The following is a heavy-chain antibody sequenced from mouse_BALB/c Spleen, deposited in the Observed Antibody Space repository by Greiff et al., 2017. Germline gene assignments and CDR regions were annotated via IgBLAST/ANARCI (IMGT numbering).Heavy chain of an antibody. Sequence: EVQLQQSGPELVKPGASVTVSCTASGYAFTSYNMYWVKQSHGKSLEWIGDIDPYNGGTSYNQKFKGKATLTVDQSSSTAYMHLNSLTSEDSAVYDSARKRPFDDWGQGTTRTVSA. CDR3: ARKRPFDD. V-gene: IGHV1S135*01. CDR1: GYAFTSYN. CDR2: IDPYNGGT. J-gene: IGHJ2*01. D-gene: IGHD2-12*01.